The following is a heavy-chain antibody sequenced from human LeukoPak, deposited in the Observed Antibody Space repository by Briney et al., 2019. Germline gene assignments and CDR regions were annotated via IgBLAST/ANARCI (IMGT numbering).Heavy chain of an antibody. Sequence: GGSLRLSCAASGFTVSSNYMTWVRQAPGKGLEWVSVIYSGGSTYYADSVKDRFTISRDNSKNTLYLQMNSLRAEDTAVYYCARVRGGYYFDYWGQGTLVTVSS. D-gene: IGHD3-10*01. CDR3: ARVRGGYYFDY. CDR2: IYSGGST. V-gene: IGHV3-53*01. CDR1: GFTVSSNY. J-gene: IGHJ4*02.